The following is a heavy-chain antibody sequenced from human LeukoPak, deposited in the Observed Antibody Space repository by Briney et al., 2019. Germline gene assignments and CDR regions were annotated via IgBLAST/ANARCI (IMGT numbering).Heavy chain of an antibody. CDR2: INAGNGNT. CDR1: GYTFTSYA. D-gene: IGHD3-3*01. V-gene: IGHV1-3*01. CDR3: ARGRPYRYDFWSGFKAFDY. J-gene: IGHJ4*02. Sequence: ASVKVSCKASGYTFTSYAMHWVRQAPGQRLEWMGWINAGNGNTKYSQKFQGRVTMTRNTSISTAYMELSSLRSEDTAVYYCARGRPYRYDFWSGFKAFDYWGQGTLVTVSS.